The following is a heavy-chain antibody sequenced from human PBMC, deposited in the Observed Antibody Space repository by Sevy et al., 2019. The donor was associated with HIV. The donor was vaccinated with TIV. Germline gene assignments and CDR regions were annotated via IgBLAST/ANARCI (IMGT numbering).Heavy chain of an antibody. Sequence: SETLSLTCTVSGGSVSSSSYYWGWIRQPPGKGLEWIGSVYYSGSTYQNPSLKSRVTISVDTSKNQFSLKLSSVTAADTAAYYCARPASGWYYFEYWGQGTLVTVSS. CDR2: VYYSGST. J-gene: IGHJ4*02. V-gene: IGHV4-39*01. D-gene: IGHD6-19*01. CDR3: ARPASGWYYFEY. CDR1: GGSVSSSSYY.